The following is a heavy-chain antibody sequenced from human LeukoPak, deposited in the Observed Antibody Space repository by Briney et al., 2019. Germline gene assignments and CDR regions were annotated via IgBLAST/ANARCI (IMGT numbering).Heavy chain of an antibody. J-gene: IGHJ4*02. CDR1: EFSVGSNY. D-gene: IGHD3-22*01. Sequence: GGSLRLSCAASEFSVGSNYMTWVRQAPGKGLEWVSAIRGNADTTYYADSVKGRFTIFRDNYNNMLYLQMNSLRVEDTAVYYCAKGHGDASGYYYFDSWGQGTLVTVSS. CDR2: IRGNADTT. CDR3: AKGHGDASGYYYFDS. V-gene: IGHV3-23*01.